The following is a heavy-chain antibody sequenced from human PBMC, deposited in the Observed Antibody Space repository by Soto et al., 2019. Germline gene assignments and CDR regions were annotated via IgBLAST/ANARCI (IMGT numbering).Heavy chain of an antibody. D-gene: IGHD3-16*01. V-gene: IGHV1-18*01. CDR2: INAYNGNT. J-gene: IGHJ6*02. Sequence: GASVKVSCKASGYRFTSYGIGWVRQAPGQGLEWMGWINAYNGNTNYAQNLQGRVTLTTDTSTSTAYMELRSLRSNDTAVYYCAMVDVYVTPSPQDVWGQGTTFTVSS. CDR1: GYRFTSYG. CDR3: AMVDVYVTPSPQDV.